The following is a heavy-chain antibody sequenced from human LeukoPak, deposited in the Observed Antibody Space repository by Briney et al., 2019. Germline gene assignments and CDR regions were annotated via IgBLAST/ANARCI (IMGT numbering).Heavy chain of an antibody. CDR2: IYYSGST. V-gene: IGHV4-31*03. J-gene: IGHJ4*02. CDR3: ARGPGGDLDH. Sequence: SETLSLTCTVSGGSICSAVYYWSWVRQSPGRGLEWIGYIYYSGSTFYNPSLKSRVTISVDTSKNQFSLRLNSVTAADTAVYYCARGPGGDLDHWGQGTLVTVSS. D-gene: IGHD2-21*01. CDR1: GGSICSAVYY.